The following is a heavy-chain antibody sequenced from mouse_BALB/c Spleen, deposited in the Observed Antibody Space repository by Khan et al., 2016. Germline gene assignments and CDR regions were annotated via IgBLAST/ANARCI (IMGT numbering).Heavy chain of an antibody. CDR1: GYSITSDYA. CDR2: ISYSGST. CDR3: ARRGGTTDAFAY. Sequence: EVQLQESGPGLVKPSQSLSLTCTVTGYSITSDYAWNWIRQFPGNKLEWMGYISYSGSTNYNPSLKSRISITRDTSKNQFFLQLNSVATEDTATXYCARRGGTTDAFAYWGQGTLVTVSA. V-gene: IGHV3-2*02. J-gene: IGHJ3*01. D-gene: IGHD1-1*01.